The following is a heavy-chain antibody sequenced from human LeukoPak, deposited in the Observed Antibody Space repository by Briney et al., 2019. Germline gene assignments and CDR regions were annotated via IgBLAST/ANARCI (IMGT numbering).Heavy chain of an antibody. CDR3: AKVSGGGLYYDGMDV. D-gene: IGHD1-14*01. CDR2: ISAYNGNT. J-gene: IGHJ6*02. CDR1: GYTFTSYG. V-gene: IGHV1-18*01. Sequence: ASVKVSRKDSGYTFTSYGISWVRQAPGQGLEWMGWISAYNGNTNYAQKLQGRVTMTTDTSTSTAYMELRSLRSDDTAVYYCAKVSGGGLYYDGMDVWGQGTTVTVSS.